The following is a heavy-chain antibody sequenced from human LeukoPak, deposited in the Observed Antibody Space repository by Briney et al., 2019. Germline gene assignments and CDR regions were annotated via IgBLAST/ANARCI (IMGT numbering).Heavy chain of an antibody. D-gene: IGHD6-19*01. CDR3: AKGYSSGWPNPFDY. CDR2: ISGSGGST. CDR1: GFTFSSYA. Sequence: GGSLRLSCAASGFTFSSYAMSWVRQAPGKGLEWVSGISGSGGSTYYADSVKGRFTISGDNSKNTLYLQMNSLRAEDTAVYYCAKGYSSGWPNPFDYWGQGTLVTVSS. V-gene: IGHV3-23*01. J-gene: IGHJ4*02.